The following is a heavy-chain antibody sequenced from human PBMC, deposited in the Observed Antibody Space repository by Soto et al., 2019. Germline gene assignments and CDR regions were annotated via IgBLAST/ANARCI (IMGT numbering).Heavy chain of an antibody. V-gene: IGHV3-23*01. J-gene: IGHJ3*02. D-gene: IGHD1-26*01. Sequence: EVQLLESGGGLVQPGGSLRLSCAASGFTFSSYAMSWVRQAPGKGLEWVSAISGSGGSTYYADSVKGRFTISRDNSKNTLYLQMNSLRAEDTAVYYCAKTRLRSSGSFSPAAFDIWGQGTMVTVSS. CDR2: ISGSGGST. CDR3: AKTRLRSSGSFSPAAFDI. CDR1: GFTFSSYA.